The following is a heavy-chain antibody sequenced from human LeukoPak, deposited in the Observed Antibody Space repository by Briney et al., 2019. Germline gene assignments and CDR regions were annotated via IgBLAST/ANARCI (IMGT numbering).Heavy chain of an antibody. J-gene: IGHJ4*02. CDR1: GYSFTSYW. Sequence: GEFLKISCKGSGYSFTSYWIGWVRQMPGKGLEWMGIIYPGDSDTRYSPSFQGQVTISADKSISTAYLQWSSLKASDTAMYYCARHPGYSYGYSSYSDYWGQGTLVTVSS. CDR3: ARHPGYSYGYSSYSDY. CDR2: IYPGDSDT. V-gene: IGHV5-51*01. D-gene: IGHD5-18*01.